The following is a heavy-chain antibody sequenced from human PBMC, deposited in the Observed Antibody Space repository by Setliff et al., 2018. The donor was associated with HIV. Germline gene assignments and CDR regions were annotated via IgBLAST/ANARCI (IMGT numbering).Heavy chain of an antibody. CDR3: ARAQDNYYDSSGYSFDS. J-gene: IGHJ4*02. CDR2: ISNSSRYY. D-gene: IGHD3-22*01. V-gene: IGHV3-21*01. CDR1: GFLFNRYS. Sequence: GALRLSCSASGFLFNRYSLNWVRQVPGRGPEWVASISNSSRYYWVKARYGDSVKGRFTISRDNAKNTLFLQMNSLRAEDTAVYYCARAQDNYYDSSGYSFDSWGQGSLVTVSS.